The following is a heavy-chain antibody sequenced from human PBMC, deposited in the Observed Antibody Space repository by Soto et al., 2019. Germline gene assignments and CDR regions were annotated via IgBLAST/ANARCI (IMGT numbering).Heavy chain of an antibody. Sequence: GASVKVSCKASGGTFSSYAISWVRQAPGQGLEWMGGIIPIFGTANYAQKFQGRVTITADESTSTAYMELSSLRSEDTAVYYCARGYCSSTSCSPPRVYYGMDVWGQGTTVTVSS. CDR3: ARGYCSSTSCSPPRVYYGMDV. V-gene: IGHV1-69*13. CDR1: GGTFSSYA. D-gene: IGHD2-2*01. CDR2: IIPIFGTA. J-gene: IGHJ6*02.